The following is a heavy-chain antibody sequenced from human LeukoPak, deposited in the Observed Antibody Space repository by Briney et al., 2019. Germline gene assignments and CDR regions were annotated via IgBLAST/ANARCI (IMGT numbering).Heavy chain of an antibody. Sequence: PSETLSLTRTVSGGSISNYYWNWIRQPPGKGLEWIGNVFYTGGTNYNPSLRSRVTISVDTSSNQFSLKLRSVTAADTAIYYCASMDSAGWFFFDSWGLGTLVTVSS. J-gene: IGHJ4*02. CDR2: VFYTGGT. D-gene: IGHD6-19*01. V-gene: IGHV4-59*01. CDR1: GGSISNYY. CDR3: ASMDSAGWFFFDS.